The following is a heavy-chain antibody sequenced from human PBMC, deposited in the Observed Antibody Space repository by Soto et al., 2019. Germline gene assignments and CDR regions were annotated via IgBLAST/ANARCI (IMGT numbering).Heavy chain of an antibody. V-gene: IGHV1-18*01. D-gene: IGHD3-22*01. CDR1: GYTFTNYG. Sequence: ASVKVSCKASGYTFTNYGISWMRQAPGQGLEWMGWISAYNGNTNYAQKLQGRVTMTTDTSTSTAYMELRSLRSDDTAVYYCARDIMRRITMTAYYYYYGMDVWGQGTTVTVSS. J-gene: IGHJ6*02. CDR3: ARDIMRRITMTAYYYYYGMDV. CDR2: ISAYNGNT.